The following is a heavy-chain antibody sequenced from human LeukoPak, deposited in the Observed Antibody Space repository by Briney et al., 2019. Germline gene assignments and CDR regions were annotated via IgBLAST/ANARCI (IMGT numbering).Heavy chain of an antibody. CDR2: VSHNGPDK. CDR1: GFTFSSYT. V-gene: IGHV3-30-3*01. D-gene: IGHD3-22*01. J-gene: IGHJ4*02. CDR3: ARDLELVYYDSSGYDY. Sequence: PGGSLRLSCAASGFTFSSYTMHWVRQAPGKGLEWVAVVSHNGPDKYYADSVKGRFTISRDNSKNTLYLQMSSLRVDDTAVYYCARDLELVYYDSSGYDYWGQGTLVIVSS.